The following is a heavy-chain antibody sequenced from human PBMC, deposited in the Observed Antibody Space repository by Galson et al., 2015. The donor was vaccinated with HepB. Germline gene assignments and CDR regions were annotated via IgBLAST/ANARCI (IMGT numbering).Heavy chain of an antibody. Sequence: SLRLSCAASGFTFSNYAMNWVRGAPGKGLEFVSSISGGGGSTNYVDSVKGRFTISRDDSKNTPYLQMNSLRVEDTALYYCAKGGAYYYDSFGFRYFDLWGRGTLVTVSS. CDR3: AKGGAYYYDSFGFRYFDL. CDR1: GFTFSNYA. CDR2: ISGGGGST. V-gene: IGHV3-23*01. J-gene: IGHJ2*01. D-gene: IGHD3-22*01.